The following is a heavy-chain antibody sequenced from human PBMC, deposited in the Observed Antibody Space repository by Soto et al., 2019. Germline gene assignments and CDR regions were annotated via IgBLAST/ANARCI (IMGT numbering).Heavy chain of an antibody. Sequence: PGXSLRLSCAASGFTFSAYAVHWFRQAPGNGLEWVSSISSSSNSIYCADSVKGRFTISRDNAKNSLYLQMNSLRAEDTAVYYCARGPQYCSSTSCYVGHYWGQGTLVTVSS. CDR3: ARGPQYCSSTSCYVGHY. V-gene: IGHV3-21*01. CDR2: ISSSSNSI. J-gene: IGHJ4*02. CDR1: GFTFSAYA. D-gene: IGHD2-2*01.